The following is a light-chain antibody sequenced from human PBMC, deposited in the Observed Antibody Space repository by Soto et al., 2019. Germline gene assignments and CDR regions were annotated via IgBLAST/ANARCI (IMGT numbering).Light chain of an antibody. CDR2: SND. Sequence: QSVLTQPPSVSGTPGQRVIISCSGSSSKIGSKTVVWYQQFPGAAPKLLIYSNDQRPSGVPDRFSGSKSGTSASLAISGLQSEDEADYYCAEWSDGRNGPVFGGGTKLTVL. CDR3: AEWSDGRNGPV. J-gene: IGLJ2*01. CDR1: SSKIGSKT. V-gene: IGLV1-44*01.